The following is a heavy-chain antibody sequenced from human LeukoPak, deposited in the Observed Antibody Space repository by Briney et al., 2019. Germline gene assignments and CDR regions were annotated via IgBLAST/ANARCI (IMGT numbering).Heavy chain of an antibody. Sequence: ASVKVSCKASGYTFSDYYMFWVRQAPGQGLEWMGWINPNSGGTKYAQKFQGRVSMTRDMSIGTAYMSLSSLRSDDTAVYYRVRVKLGEIYYFDYWGQGTLVTVSS. CDR2: INPNSGGT. D-gene: IGHD3-16*01. J-gene: IGHJ4*02. CDR3: VRVKLGEIYYFDY. V-gene: IGHV1-2*02. CDR1: GYTFSDYY.